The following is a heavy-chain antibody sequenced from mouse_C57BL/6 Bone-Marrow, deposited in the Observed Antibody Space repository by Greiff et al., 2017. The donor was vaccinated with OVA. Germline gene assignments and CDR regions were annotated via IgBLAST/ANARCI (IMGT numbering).Heavy chain of an antibody. CDR2: INPSTGGT. Sequence: EVKLMESGPELVKPGASVKISCKASGYSFTGYYMHWVKQSSEKSLEWIGEINPSTGGTSYNQKFKGKATLTVDKSSSTAYMQLKSLTSEDSAVYYCARGLLRYFDVWGTGTTVTVSS. CDR3: ARGLLRYFDV. CDR1: GYSFTGYY. J-gene: IGHJ1*03. V-gene: IGHV1-43*01. D-gene: IGHD2-3*01.